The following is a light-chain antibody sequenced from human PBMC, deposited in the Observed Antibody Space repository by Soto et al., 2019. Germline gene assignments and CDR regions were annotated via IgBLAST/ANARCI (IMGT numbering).Light chain of an antibody. CDR3: LQYDKWPPRLT. Sequence: EIVLTQSPGTLSLSPGERATLSCRASQSVSSTYLIWYQQKPGQAPRLLIYGASSRATGVPDRFSGGGSGTDFTLTISSLQSEDFAVYYCLQYDKWPPRLTFGGGTKVDIK. J-gene: IGKJ4*01. V-gene: IGKV3-20*01. CDR1: QSVSSTY. CDR2: GAS.